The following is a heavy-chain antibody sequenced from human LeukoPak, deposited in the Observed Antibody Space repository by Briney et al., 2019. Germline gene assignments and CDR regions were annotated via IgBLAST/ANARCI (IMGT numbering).Heavy chain of an antibody. D-gene: IGHD1-26*01. V-gene: IGHV3-30*02. CDR3: AKDSWEVGATSEIDY. Sequence: GGSLKLSCAASGFTFGSYGMHWVRQAPGKGLEWVAFIRYDGSDKYYADSVKGRFTISRDNSKNTLFLQMNSLRPEDTAVYYCAKDSWEVGATSEIDYWGQGTLVTVSS. CDR2: IRYDGSDK. J-gene: IGHJ4*02. CDR1: GFTFGSYG.